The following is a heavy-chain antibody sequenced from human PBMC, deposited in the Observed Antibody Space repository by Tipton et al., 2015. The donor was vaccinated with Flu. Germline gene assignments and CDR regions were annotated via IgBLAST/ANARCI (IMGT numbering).Heavy chain of an antibody. CDR1: GYSMRSDYF. Sequence: TLSLTCTVSGYSMRSDYFWGWIRQPPGKGLEWIGNIHYSGSPHYNPSLKSRVTISIDTSKNQFSLKLRSVTAADTAVYYCARHTGDSVRGVIDYWGQGTLVTVSS. CDR3: ARHTGDSVRGVIDY. D-gene: IGHD3-10*02. V-gene: IGHV4-38-2*02. J-gene: IGHJ4*02. CDR2: IHYSGSP.